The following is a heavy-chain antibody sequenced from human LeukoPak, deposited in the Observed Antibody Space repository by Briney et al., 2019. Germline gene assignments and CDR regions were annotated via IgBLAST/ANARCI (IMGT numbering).Heavy chain of an antibody. CDR2: LASSGIHI. CDR1: GFTFSSYA. Sequence: GGSLRLSCAASGFTFSSYAMGWVRQAPGRGLEWVSALASSGIHIYYADSVKGRFTISRDNSRNTLYLQMNNLRAEDTAIYYCAKPPPEYTIPLTWCPPPFDYGGQGTLVTVSS. V-gene: IGHV3-23*01. CDR3: AKPPPEYTIPLTWCPPPFDY. J-gene: IGHJ4*02. D-gene: IGHD2-2*02.